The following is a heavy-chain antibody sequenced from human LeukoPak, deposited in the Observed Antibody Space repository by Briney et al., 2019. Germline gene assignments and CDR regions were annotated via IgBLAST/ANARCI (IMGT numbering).Heavy chain of an antibody. V-gene: IGHV4-34*01. CDR1: GASFSGYY. J-gene: IGHJ3*02. CDR2: INHSGTN. D-gene: IGHD6-19*01. Sequence: SQTLSLTCAVYGASFSGYYWRWIRHAPGTGMEWIGEINHSGTNKYTPSIKSRVTIFVDTSKNQCSLKLSSVTAAGTAVYYCAREPRRQWLVVKGDAFDIWGQGTLVTVSS. CDR3: AREPRRQWLVVKGDAFDI.